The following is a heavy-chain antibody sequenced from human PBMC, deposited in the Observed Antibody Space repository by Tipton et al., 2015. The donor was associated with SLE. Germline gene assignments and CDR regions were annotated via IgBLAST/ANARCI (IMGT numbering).Heavy chain of an antibody. CDR3: ARHAAVGATWYFDL. CDR2: VYDRGTT. D-gene: IGHD1-26*01. CDR1: GVSISTSPYY. Sequence: TLSLTCIVSGVSISTSPYYWGWIRQPPGKGLEWIGSVYDRGTTYYNPSLKSRVTISLDTSKNQFSLKLSSVTAADTAVYYCARHAAVGATWYFDLWGRGTLVTVSS. J-gene: IGHJ2*01. V-gene: IGHV4-39*01.